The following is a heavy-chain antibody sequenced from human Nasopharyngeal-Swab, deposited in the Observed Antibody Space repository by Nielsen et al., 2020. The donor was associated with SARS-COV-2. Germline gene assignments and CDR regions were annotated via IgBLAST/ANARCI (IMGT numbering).Heavy chain of an antibody. CDR2: ISSSSSYI. J-gene: IGHJ3*02. CDR3: ARDAPEGYYYGSGSYYKQAFDI. D-gene: IGHD3-10*01. V-gene: IGHV3-21*01. Sequence: VRQGPGKGLEWGSSISSSSSYIYYADSVKGRFTISRDNAKNSLYLQMNSLRAEDTAVYYCARDAPEGYYYGSGSYYKQAFDIWGQGTMVTVSS.